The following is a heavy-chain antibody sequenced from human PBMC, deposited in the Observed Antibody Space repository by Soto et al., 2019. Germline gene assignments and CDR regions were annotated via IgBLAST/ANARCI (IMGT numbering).Heavy chain of an antibody. CDR2: IYSGGST. V-gene: IGHV3-53*04. J-gene: IGHJ4*02. Sequence: PGGSLRLSCAASGFTVSSNYMSWVRQAPGKGLEWVSVIYSGGSTYYADSVKGRFTISRHNSKNTLYRQMNSLRAEDTAVHYCARDKRDGYNYYFDYWGQGTLVTVSS. CDR3: ARDKRDGYNYYFDY. CDR1: GFTVSSNY. D-gene: IGHD5-12*01.